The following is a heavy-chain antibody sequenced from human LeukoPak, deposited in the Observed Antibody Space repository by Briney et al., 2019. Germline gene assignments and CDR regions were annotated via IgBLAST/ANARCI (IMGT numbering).Heavy chain of an antibody. D-gene: IGHD1-26*01. CDR3: ARVVPRGALIDY. J-gene: IGHJ4*02. Sequence: SETLSLTCAVYGGSFSGYYWSWIRQPPGKGLEWIGEINHSGSTNYNPSLKSRVTISVDTSKNQFSLKLSSVTAADTAVYYCARVVPRGALIDYWGQGTLVTVSS. CDR2: INHSGST. V-gene: IGHV4-34*01. CDR1: GGSFSGYY.